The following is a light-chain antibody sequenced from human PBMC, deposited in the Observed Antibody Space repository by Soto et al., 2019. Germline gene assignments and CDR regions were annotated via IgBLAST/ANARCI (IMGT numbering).Light chain of an antibody. Sequence: EIVLTQSPATLSLSPGERATLSCRASQSVSSYLAWYQQKPGQAPRLLIYDASNRATGIPARFSGSGSGTDFTLTISSLEPEDFAMYYCQQYGDSPWTFGQGTKVDIK. CDR2: DAS. J-gene: IGKJ1*01. CDR1: QSVSSY. CDR3: QQYGDSPWT. V-gene: IGKV3-11*01.